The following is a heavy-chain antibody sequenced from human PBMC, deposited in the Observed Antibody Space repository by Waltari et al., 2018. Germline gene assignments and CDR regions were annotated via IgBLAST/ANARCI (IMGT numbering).Heavy chain of an antibody. Sequence: QVQLVQSGAEVKMTGASVKVSCKTSGSTFTTYYMLWVLLAPGQGLEWMGWINPNSGVTKYAQKFQGWVTMTRDTSISTAYMEVSRLRSDDTAVYYCAREACSGGACYSHDYWGQGTLVTVSS. CDR3: AREACSGGACYSHDY. D-gene: IGHD2-15*01. CDR1: GSTFTTYY. V-gene: IGHV1-2*04. J-gene: IGHJ4*02. CDR2: INPNSGVT.